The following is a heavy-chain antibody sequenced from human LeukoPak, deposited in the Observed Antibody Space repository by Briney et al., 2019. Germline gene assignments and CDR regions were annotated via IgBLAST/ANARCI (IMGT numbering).Heavy chain of an antibody. CDR2: IYYSGST. CDR3: ASSIPLGYSSSRWFDP. CDR1: GGSISSYY. V-gene: IGHV4-59*01. J-gene: IGHJ5*02. Sequence: PSETLSLTCTVSGGSISSYYWSWIRQPPGKGLEWIGYIYYSGSTNYSPSLKSRVTISVDTSKNEFSLKLSSVTAADTAVYYCASSIPLGYSSSRWFDPWGQGTLVTVSS. D-gene: IGHD6-13*01.